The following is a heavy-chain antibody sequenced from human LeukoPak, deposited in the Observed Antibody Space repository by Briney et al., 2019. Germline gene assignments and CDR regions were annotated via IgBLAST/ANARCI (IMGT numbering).Heavy chain of an antibody. V-gene: IGHV3-33*01. Sequence: GGTLRLSCAASGFTFSSYGTHWVRQAPGKGLEWVAVIWYDGSNKYYADSVKGRFTFSRDNAKNTLYLQMNSLKAEDTAVYYCARESPSGSDAFDFWGQGTTVTVSS. CDR3: ARESPSGSDAFDF. CDR1: GFTFSSYG. CDR2: IWYDGSNK. J-gene: IGHJ3*01. D-gene: IGHD3-22*01.